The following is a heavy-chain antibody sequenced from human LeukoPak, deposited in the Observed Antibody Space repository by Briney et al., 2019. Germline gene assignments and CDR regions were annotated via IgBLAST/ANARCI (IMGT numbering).Heavy chain of an antibody. D-gene: IGHD1-26*01. J-gene: IGHJ1*01. CDR2: IYYSGST. CDR1: SDSISSYY. Sequence: SETLSLTCTVYSDSISSYYWSWIRQPPGKGLEWIGYIYYSGSTNYNPSLKSRVTISVDTSNNQFSLKLSSVTAADTAVYYCARRYSGIYHGYFQHWGQGTLVTLSS. CDR3: ARRYSGIYHGYFQH. V-gene: IGHV4-59*12.